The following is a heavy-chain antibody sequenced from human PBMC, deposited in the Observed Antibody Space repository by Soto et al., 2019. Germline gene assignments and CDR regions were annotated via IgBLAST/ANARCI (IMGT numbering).Heavy chain of an antibody. CDR1: GYSISSGYY. CDR3: ARDLGVVGATTKWIWSYWFDP. Sequence: SETLSLTCAVSGYSISSGYYWGFIRQPPGKGLEWIGSIYHSGSTYYNPSLKSRVTISVDTSKNQFSLKLSSVTAADTAVYYCARDLGVVGATTKWIWSYWFDPWGQGTLVTVSS. J-gene: IGHJ5*02. D-gene: IGHD1-26*01. V-gene: IGHV4-38-2*02. CDR2: IYHSGST.